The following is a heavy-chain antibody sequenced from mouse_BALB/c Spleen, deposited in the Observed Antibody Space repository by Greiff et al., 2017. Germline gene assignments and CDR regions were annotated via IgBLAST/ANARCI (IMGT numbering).Heavy chain of an antibody. V-gene: IGHV1-80*01. Sequence: QVQLQQSGAELVRPGSSVKISCKASGYAFSSYWMNWVKQRPGQGLEWIGQIYPGDGDTNYNGKFKGKATLTADKSSSTAYMQLSSLTSEDSAVYFCARSPYGNYDAMDYWGQGTSVTVSS. CDR1: GYAFSSYW. CDR2: IYPGDGDT. D-gene: IGHD2-10*02. J-gene: IGHJ4*01. CDR3: ARSPYGNYDAMDY.